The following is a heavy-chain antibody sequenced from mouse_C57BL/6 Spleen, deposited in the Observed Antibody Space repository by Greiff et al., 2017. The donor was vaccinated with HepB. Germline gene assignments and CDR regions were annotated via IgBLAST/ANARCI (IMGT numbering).Heavy chain of an antibody. J-gene: IGHJ2*01. CDR1: GYTFTSYW. Sequence: QVQLQQSGAELVKPGASVKLSCKASGYTFTSYWMQWVKQRPGQGLEWIGEIDPSDSYTNYNQKFKGKATLTVDTSSSTAYMQLSSLTSEDSAVYYCARGGYGSDYWGQGTTLTVSS. CDR3: ARGGYGSDY. CDR2: IDPSDSYT. D-gene: IGHD1-1*01. V-gene: IGHV1-50*01.